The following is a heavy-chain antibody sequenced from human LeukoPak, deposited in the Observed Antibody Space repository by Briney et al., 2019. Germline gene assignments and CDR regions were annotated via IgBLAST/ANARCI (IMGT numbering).Heavy chain of an antibody. CDR1: GGSFSGYY. CDR2: ISNSGSAI. D-gene: IGHD2-21*02. Sequence: PSETLSLTCAVYGGSFSGYYWSRIRQAPGKGLEWVSYISNSGSAIYYADSVKGRFTISRDNAKNSLYLQMNSLRAEDTAVYYCARAPRVTDYWGQGTPVTVSS. CDR3: ARAPRVTDY. J-gene: IGHJ4*02. V-gene: IGHV3-11*01.